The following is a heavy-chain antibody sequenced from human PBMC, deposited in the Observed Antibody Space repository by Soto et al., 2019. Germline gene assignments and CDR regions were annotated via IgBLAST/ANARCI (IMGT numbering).Heavy chain of an antibody. CDR2: INSDGSST. CDR1: GFTFSSYW. J-gene: IGHJ6*03. Sequence: GGSLRLSCAASGFTFSSYWMHWVRQAPGKGLVWVSRINSDGSSTSYADSVKGRFTISRDNAKNSLYLQMNSLRAEDTAVYYCARENFCTNGVCDPMYYYYYYYMDVWGKGTTVTVSS. D-gene: IGHD2-8*01. CDR3: ARENFCTNGVCDPMYYYYYYYMDV. V-gene: IGHV3-74*01.